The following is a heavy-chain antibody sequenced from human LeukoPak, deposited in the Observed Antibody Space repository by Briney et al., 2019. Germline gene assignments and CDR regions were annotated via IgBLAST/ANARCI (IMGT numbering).Heavy chain of an antibody. J-gene: IGHJ4*02. V-gene: IGHV1-8*01. D-gene: IGHD4-17*01. CDR2: MNPNSGNT. CDR3: AIGRGYGDFLDDPFGY. CDR1: GYTLTSYD. Sequence: ASVKGSCPASGYTLTSYDINWVRQATGQGLAWMGWMNPNSGNTGYAKKFQGRVTMTRNPSISTAYTALSGLTSEDTAVHYTAIGRGYGDFLDDPFGYWVQGTLVTVSS.